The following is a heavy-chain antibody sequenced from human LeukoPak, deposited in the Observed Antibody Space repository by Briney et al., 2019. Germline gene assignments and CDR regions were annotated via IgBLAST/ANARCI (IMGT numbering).Heavy chain of an antibody. D-gene: IGHD2-2*01. V-gene: IGHV4-59*12. CDR2: FSYSGST. J-gene: IGHJ4*02. CDR3: ASTERCSTTCPLDY. CDR1: GVSISTYY. Sequence: PSETLSLTCSVSGVSISTYYWIWIRQPPAKGLEWMGFFSYSGSTKYNPSLKSRVTMSVDTSKNQFSLKLNSVTAADTAVYYCASTERCSTTCPLDYWGQGTLVTVSS.